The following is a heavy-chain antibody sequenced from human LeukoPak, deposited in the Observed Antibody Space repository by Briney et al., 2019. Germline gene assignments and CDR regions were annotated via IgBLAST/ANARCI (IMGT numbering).Heavy chain of an antibody. J-gene: IGHJ6*03. D-gene: IGHD3-10*01. V-gene: IGHV1-2*02. CDR1: GYTFTGYY. CDR2: INPNSGGT. CDR3: ARDPITMVRGVIPPSYYMDV. Sequence: PVASVKVSCKASGYTFTGYYMHWVRQAPGQGLEWVGWINPNSGGTNYAQKFQGRVTMTRDTSISTAYMELSRLRSDDTAVYYCARDPITMVRGVIPPSYYMDVWGKGTTVTISS.